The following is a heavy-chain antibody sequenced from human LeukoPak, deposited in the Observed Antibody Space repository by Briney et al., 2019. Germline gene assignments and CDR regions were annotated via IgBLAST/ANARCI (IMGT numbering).Heavy chain of an antibody. D-gene: IGHD3-9*01. V-gene: IGHV3-23*01. CDR3: AKDRAYDILTGYYSPDY. CDR1: GFTFSSYA. J-gene: IGHJ4*02. CDR2: IGGSGGST. Sequence: GGSLRLSCAASGFTFSSYAMSWVRQAPGKGLEWVSAIGGSGGSTYYADSVKGRFTISRDNSKNTLYLQMNSLRAEDTAVYYCAKDRAYDILTGYYSPDYWGQGTLVTVSS.